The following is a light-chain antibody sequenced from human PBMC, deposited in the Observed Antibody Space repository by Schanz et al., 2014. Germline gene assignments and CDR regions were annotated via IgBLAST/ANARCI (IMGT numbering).Light chain of an antibody. J-gene: IGLJ2*01. CDR2: AND. CDR1: TSNIGSNV. CDR3: AAWDGSLNIV. V-gene: IGLV1-44*01. Sequence: QSVLTQPPSASGTPGQTVTISSSGSTSNIGSNVVNWYQHLPGTAPKLLIYANDQRPSGVPDRFSGSKSGTSASLAISGLQSEDEADYYCAAWDGSLNIVFGGGTKLTVL.